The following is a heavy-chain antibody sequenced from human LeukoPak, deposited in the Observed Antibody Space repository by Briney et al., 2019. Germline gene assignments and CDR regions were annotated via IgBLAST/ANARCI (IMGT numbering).Heavy chain of an antibody. CDR1: GFTVSSNY. CDR2: IYSGGNT. D-gene: IGHD1-26*01. Sequence: GGSLRLSCAASGFTVSSNYMSWVRQAPGKGLEWVSLIYSGGNTYYADSVKGRFTISRDNSKNTLSLQMNSLRADDTALYYCARGGPSGTYYFDCWGQGTLVTVSS. V-gene: IGHV3-53*01. J-gene: IGHJ4*02. CDR3: ARGGPSGTYYFDC.